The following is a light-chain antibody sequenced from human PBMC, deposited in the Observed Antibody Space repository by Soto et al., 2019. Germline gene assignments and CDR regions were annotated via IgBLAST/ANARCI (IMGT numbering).Light chain of an antibody. CDR3: LQYGSSPFT. Sequence: EIVLTQSPATLSLSPGERATLSCRASQSVSSYLAWYQQKPGQAPRLLIYDASNRATGIPARFSGSGSGTDFTLTISSLEPEDFAVYYCLQYGSSPFTFGPGTKVDVK. CDR2: DAS. V-gene: IGKV3-11*01. J-gene: IGKJ3*01. CDR1: QSVSSY.